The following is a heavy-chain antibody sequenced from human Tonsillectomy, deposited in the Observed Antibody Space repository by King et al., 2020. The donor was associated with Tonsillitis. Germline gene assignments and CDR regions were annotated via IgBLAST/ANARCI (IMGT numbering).Heavy chain of an antibody. V-gene: IGHV3-23*03. CDR3: AKDRYYESSGPPFDY. J-gene: IGHJ4*02. D-gene: IGHD3-22*01. CDR2: IYSGGSSR. CDR1: GFTFSSYA. Sequence: VQLVESGGGLVQPGGSLRLSCAASGFTFSSYAMSWVRQAPGKGLEWVSVIYSGGSSRYYADSVKGRFTISRDNSKNTLYLQMNSLRVGDTAVYHCAKDRYYESSGPPFDYWGQGTLVTVSS.